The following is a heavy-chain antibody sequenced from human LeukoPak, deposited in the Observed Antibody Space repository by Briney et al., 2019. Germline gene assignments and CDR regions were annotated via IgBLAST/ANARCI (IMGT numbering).Heavy chain of an antibody. CDR1: GGSISSYY. Sequence: PSETLSLTCTVSGGSISSYYWSWIRQPPGKGLEWIGYSYYSGSTTPPPSLKSRVTISVDTSKNQFSLRLRSVTATDTAVYYCARHGGSGSFDYWGQGTLVTVSS. V-gene: IGHV4-59*08. D-gene: IGHD3-3*01. CDR2: SYYSGST. CDR3: ARHGGSGSFDY. J-gene: IGHJ4*02.